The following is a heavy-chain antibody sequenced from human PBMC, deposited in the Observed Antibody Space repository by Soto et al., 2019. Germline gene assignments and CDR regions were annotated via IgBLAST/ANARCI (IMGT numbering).Heavy chain of an antibody. V-gene: IGHV1-18*01. D-gene: IGHD3-3*01. CDR2: ISGYNANT. CDR3: VRYFWSGRLPYPFDF. J-gene: IGHJ4*02. Sequence: QVQLVQSGPEVKKPGPSVKVSCKGSGYTFNSFGISWVRQAPGQGLEWMGWISGYNANTKYAQKFQGRVTMTTDTSTSTAYMDLGTRRSDDTAVYYCVRYFWSGRLPYPFDFGGQGILVTFSS. CDR1: GYTFNSFG.